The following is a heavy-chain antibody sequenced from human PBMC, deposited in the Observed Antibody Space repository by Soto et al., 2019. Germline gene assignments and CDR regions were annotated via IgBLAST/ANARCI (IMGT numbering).Heavy chain of an antibody. V-gene: IGHV3-53*04. CDR1: GFTVSSNY. CDR3: ARVSSSSGAFDI. Sequence: EVQLVESGGGLVQPGGSLRLSCAASGFTVSSNYRSWVRQAPGKGLEWVSVIYSGGSTYYADSVKGRVTISRHNSKNTLYLRMNSLRAEDTAVYYCARVSSSSGAFDIWGQGTMVTVSS. D-gene: IGHD6-13*01. CDR2: IYSGGST. J-gene: IGHJ3*02.